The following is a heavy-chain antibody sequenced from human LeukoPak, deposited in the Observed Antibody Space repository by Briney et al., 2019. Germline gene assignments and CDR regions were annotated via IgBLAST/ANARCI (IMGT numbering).Heavy chain of an antibody. CDR1: GGTFSSYA. V-gene: IGHV1-69*05. Sequence: ASVKVSCKASGGTFSSYAISWVRQAPGQGLEWMGRIIPIFGTANYAQKFQGRVTITTDESTSTAYMELSSLRSEDTAVYYCARGHYDSSGYYHEYFQHWGQGTLVTVSS. CDR3: ARGHYDSSGYYHEYFQH. CDR2: IIPIFGTA. J-gene: IGHJ1*01. D-gene: IGHD3-22*01.